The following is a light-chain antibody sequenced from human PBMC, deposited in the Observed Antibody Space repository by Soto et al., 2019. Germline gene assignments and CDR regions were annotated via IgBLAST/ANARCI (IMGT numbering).Light chain of an antibody. CDR1: SSDVGGYNY. CDR2: EVS. CDR3: SSYAGSNNYVV. Sequence: QSVLTQPPSASGSPGQSVTISCTGTSSDVGGYNYVSWYQQHPGKAPKLMIYEVSNRPSGVPDRFSGSKSGNTASLTVSGRQAEDEADYYCSSYAGSNNYVVFGGGTKLTVL. J-gene: IGLJ2*01. V-gene: IGLV2-8*01.